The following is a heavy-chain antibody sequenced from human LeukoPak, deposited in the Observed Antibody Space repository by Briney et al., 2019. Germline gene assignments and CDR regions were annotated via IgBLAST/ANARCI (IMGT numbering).Heavy chain of an antibody. Sequence: GGSLRLSCAASGFTFSSYSMIWVRQAPGKGLEWFSSISSSSSYIYYADSVKGRFTISRDNAKNSLYLQMNSLRAEDTAVYYCARDGRDIVVVVAAINYYYYGMDVWGQGTTVTVSS. CDR2: ISSSSSYI. CDR1: GFTFSSYS. V-gene: IGHV3-21*01. J-gene: IGHJ6*02. CDR3: ARDGRDIVVVVAAINYYYYGMDV. D-gene: IGHD2-15*01.